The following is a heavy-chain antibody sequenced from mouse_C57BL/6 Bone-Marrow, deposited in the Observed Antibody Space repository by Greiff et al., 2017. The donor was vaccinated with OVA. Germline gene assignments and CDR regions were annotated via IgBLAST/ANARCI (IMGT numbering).Heavy chain of an antibody. D-gene: IGHD4-1*01. CDR2: IYPRSGNP. J-gene: IGHJ3*01. V-gene: IGHV1-81*01. CDR3: ARGANWDVAGFDY. Sequence: VQLQQSGAELARPGASVKLSCKASGYTFTSYGISWVKQRTGQGLEWIGEIYPRSGNPYYNEKFKGKATLTADKSSSTAYMELRSLTSEDSAVYFCARGANWDVAGFDYWGQGTLVTVSA. CDR1: GYTFTSYG.